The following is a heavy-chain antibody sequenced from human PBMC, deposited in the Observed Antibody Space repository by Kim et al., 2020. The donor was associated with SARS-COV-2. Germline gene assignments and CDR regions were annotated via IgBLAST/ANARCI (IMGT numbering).Heavy chain of an antibody. D-gene: IGHD5-12*01. CDR1: GYDFSDYH. J-gene: IGHJ5*02. Sequence: ASVKVSCKAFGYDFSDYHIHWVRQAPGLGLEWMGCLNITSGETHLPQHFQGRVTMTRDASIRTAYLQMTSLTSDDAAVYYCARGIVLSGYDCFDPWGQGT. CDR2: LNITSGET. CDR3: ARGIVLSGYDCFDP. V-gene: IGHV1-2*02.